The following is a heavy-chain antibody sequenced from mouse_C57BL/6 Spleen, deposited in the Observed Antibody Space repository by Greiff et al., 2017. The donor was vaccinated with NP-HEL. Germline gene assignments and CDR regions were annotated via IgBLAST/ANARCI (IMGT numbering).Heavy chain of an antibody. V-gene: IGHV5-4*01. CDR1: GFTFSSYA. J-gene: IGHJ3*01. D-gene: IGHD1-1*01. CDR2: ISDGGSYT. Sequence: EVHLVESGGGLVKPGGSLKLSCAASGFTFSSYAMSWVRQTPEKRLEWVATISDGGSYTYYPDNVKGRFTISRDNAKNNLYLQMSHLKSEDTAMYYCARDRSLAYWGQGTLSLSLQ. CDR3: ARDRSLAY.